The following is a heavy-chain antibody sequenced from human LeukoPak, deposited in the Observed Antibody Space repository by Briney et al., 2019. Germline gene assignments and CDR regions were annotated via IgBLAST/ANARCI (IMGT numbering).Heavy chain of an antibody. CDR2: ISRSSSSI. Sequence: GGSLRLSCAASGFSFSGYRMNWVRQAPGKGLEWVSSISRSSSSIHYADSMKGRFTISRDNSKNTLYLQMNSLRAEDTAVYYCAKDHYHDYGDYQDYWGQGTLVTVSS. CDR1: GFSFSGYR. D-gene: IGHD4-17*01. V-gene: IGHV3-21*01. J-gene: IGHJ4*02. CDR3: AKDHYHDYGDYQDY.